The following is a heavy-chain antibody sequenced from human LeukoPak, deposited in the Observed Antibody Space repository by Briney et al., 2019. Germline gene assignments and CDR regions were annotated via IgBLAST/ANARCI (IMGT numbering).Heavy chain of an antibody. V-gene: IGHV4-61*02. CDR3: ARLYSSSRVVLDLFDY. CDR1: GGSINSGAYY. Sequence: SETLSLTCTVSGGSINSGAYYWSWIRQPAGKGLEWIGRMYTSGSTNYNPSLKSRVTISVDTSKNQFSLKLSSVTAADTAVYYCARLYSSSRVVLDLFDYWGQGTLVTVSS. CDR2: MYTSGST. J-gene: IGHJ4*02. D-gene: IGHD6-6*01.